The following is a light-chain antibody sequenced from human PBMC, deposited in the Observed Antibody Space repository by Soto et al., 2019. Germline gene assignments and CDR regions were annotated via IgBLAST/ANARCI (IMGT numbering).Light chain of an antibody. Sequence: DIQMTQSPSTLSASIGERVTITCRASQSITTCLAWYQQKPGKAPQILIYDASKLEPGVPSRLSGGGSGTEFTLTISSLQPDDFATYYCQKYSTYPLNFGGGTKVDIK. CDR3: QKYSTYPLN. CDR1: QSITTC. CDR2: DAS. J-gene: IGKJ4*01. V-gene: IGKV1-5*01.